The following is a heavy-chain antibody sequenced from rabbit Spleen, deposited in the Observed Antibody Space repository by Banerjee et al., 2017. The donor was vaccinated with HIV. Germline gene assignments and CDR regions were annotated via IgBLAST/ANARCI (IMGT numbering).Heavy chain of an antibody. CDR2: IYIGDGST. CDR3: ANAYYSHGDGFRL. J-gene: IGHJ6*01. CDR1: GFDFSRNA. V-gene: IGHV1S47*01. Sequence: QEQLVESGGGLVQPEGSLTLTCKASGFDFSRNAMCWVRQAPGTGPEWIACIYIGDGSTWYASWVNGRFTISKTSSTTVTLQMTSLTAADTATYFCANAYYSHGDGFRLWGQGTLVTVS. D-gene: IGHD6-1*01.